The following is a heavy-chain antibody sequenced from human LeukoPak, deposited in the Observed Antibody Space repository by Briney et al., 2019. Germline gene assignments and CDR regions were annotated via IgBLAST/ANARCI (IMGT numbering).Heavy chain of an antibody. J-gene: IGHJ5*02. Sequence: LRASVKVSCKASGYTFTSNYMYWVRQAPGQGLEWMGVISPSGGSTSYAQKFQGRVTLTRDMSTSTDYLELSSLRSEDTAVYYCARDNSVRDAAWWFNPWGQGTLVTVSS. CDR1: GYTFTSNY. D-gene: IGHD5-24*01. CDR3: ARDNSVRDAAWWFNP. CDR2: ISPSGGST. V-gene: IGHV1-46*01.